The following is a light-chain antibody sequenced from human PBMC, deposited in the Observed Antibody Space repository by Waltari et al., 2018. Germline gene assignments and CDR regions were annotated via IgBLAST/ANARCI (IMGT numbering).Light chain of an antibody. CDR1: QSNSTY. CDR2: DAS. J-gene: IGKJ1*01. CDR3: HHRNNWPPGT. Sequence: DIVLTQSPATLSLSPVERATLPCRASQSNSTYLAWYQQKPGQTPRLLIYDASKKATGIPARFRGSGSGTDFTLTISSLEPEDFAVYYCHHRNNWPPGTFGQGTKVEVE. V-gene: IGKV3-11*01.